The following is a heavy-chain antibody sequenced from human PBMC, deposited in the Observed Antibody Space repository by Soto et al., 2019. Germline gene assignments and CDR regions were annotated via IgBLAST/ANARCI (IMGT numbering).Heavy chain of an antibody. CDR1: GYTFTSYD. V-gene: IGHV1-8*01. J-gene: IGHJ3*02. Sequence: GASVKVSCKASGYTFTSYDSNWVRQATGQGLEWMGWMNPNSCNTGYAQKCQGRVTMARNTSISTAYMELSRVRSEDTAVYSCARGYGTPYGAFDIWGQGTMVTVSS. CDR3: ARGYGTPYGAFDI. D-gene: IGHD1-1*01. CDR2: MNPNSCNT.